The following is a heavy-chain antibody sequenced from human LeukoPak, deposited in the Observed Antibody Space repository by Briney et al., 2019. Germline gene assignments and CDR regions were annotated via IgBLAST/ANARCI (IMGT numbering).Heavy chain of an antibody. CDR3: ARGPPTGPYDHGSYYSFDY. CDR2: MNPNSGNT. CDR1: GYTFTNYD. J-gene: IGHJ4*02. Sequence: ASVKVSCKASGYTFTNYDINWVRQATGQGLEWMGWMNPNSGNTGYAQKFQGRVTMTRNTSISTAYMELSSLRSEDTAVYYCARGPPTGPYDHGSYYSFDYWGQGTLVTVSS. D-gene: IGHD1-26*01. V-gene: IGHV1-8*01.